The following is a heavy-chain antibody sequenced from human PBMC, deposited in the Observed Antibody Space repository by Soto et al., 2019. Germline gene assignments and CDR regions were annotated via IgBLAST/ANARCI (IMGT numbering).Heavy chain of an antibody. CDR3: FDF. J-gene: IGHJ4*02. V-gene: IGHV4-38-2*01. Sequence: SETLSLPCAVSGGSISSGYYWAWIRQPPGKGLEWIGSIYHSGTTYYNPSLKSRVTISVDTSMNQFSLKLSSVTAADSALYYCFDFWGQGTLVTVSS. CDR1: GGSISSGYY. CDR2: IYHSGTT.